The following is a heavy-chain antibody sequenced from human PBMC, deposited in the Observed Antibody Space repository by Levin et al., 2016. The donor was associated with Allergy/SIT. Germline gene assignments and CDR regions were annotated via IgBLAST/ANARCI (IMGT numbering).Heavy chain of an antibody. CDR3: VGGGRVSGARIGYYYYHFMDV. D-gene: IGHD1-26*01. CDR1: AFTFSSYA. J-gene: IGHJ6*03. CDR2: ITPRGDFI. V-gene: IGHV3-21*01. Sequence: GGSLRLSCEASAFTFSSYAMSWVRQAPGKGLEWVSSITPRGDFIYYADSLRGRFTISRDNAKNSLYLQMNSLRVEDSAVYYCVGGGRVSGARIGYYYYHFMDVWGKGTTVTVSS.